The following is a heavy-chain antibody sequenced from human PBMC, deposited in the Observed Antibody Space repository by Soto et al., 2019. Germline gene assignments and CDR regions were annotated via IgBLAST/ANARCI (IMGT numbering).Heavy chain of an antibody. J-gene: IGHJ4*02. D-gene: IGHD6-13*01. Sequence: VASVKVSCKASGGTFSSYAISWVRQAPGQGLEWMGGIIPIFGTANYAQKFQGRVTITADESTSTAYMELSSLRSEDTAVYYCARVGYSSSWYTYWGQGTLVTVSS. CDR1: GGTFSSYA. CDR2: IIPIFGTA. V-gene: IGHV1-69*13. CDR3: ARVGYSSSWYTY.